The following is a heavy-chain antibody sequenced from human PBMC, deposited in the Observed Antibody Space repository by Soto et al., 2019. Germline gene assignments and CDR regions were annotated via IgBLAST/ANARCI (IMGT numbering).Heavy chain of an antibody. Sequence: PGESLKISCKGSGYTFSKYWIGWVRQTPGKGLEWMGMIYPPDSDARYSPSFEGQVTFSVDKSINTAYLQWNSLKASDTAMYYCARQGGEYNTMSDYWGQGTLVTVSS. V-gene: IGHV5-51*01. CDR2: IYPPDSDA. CDR1: GYTFSKYW. CDR3: ARQGGEYNTMSDY. J-gene: IGHJ4*02. D-gene: IGHD3-10*01.